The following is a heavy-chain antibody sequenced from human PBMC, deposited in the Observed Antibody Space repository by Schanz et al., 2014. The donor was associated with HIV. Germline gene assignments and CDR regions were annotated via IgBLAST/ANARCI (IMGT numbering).Heavy chain of an antibody. CDR3: ARDYHWNWFDP. Sequence: QVQLVESGGGVVQPGRSLRLSCAASGFTFSDYPMSWFRQAPGKGLEWVAVIWYDGSNTYYGDSVKGRFTISRDNSKNTLYLQMKSLRAEDTAVYYCARDYHWNWFDPWGQGTLVTVSS. J-gene: IGHJ5*02. D-gene: IGHD1-20*01. CDR1: GFTFSDYP. CDR2: IWYDGSNT. V-gene: IGHV3-33*01.